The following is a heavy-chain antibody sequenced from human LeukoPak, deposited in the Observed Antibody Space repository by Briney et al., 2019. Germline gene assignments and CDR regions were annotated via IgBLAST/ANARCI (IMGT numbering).Heavy chain of an antibody. V-gene: IGHV1-2*02. CDR1: GYTFTGYY. D-gene: IGHD3-22*01. CDR2: IKPNSGGT. J-gene: IGHJ4*02. Sequence: ASVKVSCKASGYTFTGYYMHWVRQAPGQRLEWMRCIKPNSGGTNYAQKFQGRVTMTRDTSISTAYMELSRLRSDDTAVYYCARDLDDSSGYTDYWGQGTLVTVSS. CDR3: ARDLDDSSGYTDY.